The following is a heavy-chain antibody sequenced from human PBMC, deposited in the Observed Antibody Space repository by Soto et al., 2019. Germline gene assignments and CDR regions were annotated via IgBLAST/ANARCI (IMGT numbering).Heavy chain of an antibody. CDR2: IYYSGTT. Sequence: QVQLQESGPGLLEPSQTLSLTCTVSVGSINSGDYYCSWIRQSPGKGLEWIGYIYYSGTTYYSPSLKSRLTMSVDTSKNQFSLKRSSVTASDTAIYYCARGGGTKGHAFDVWGQGTVVTVAS. J-gene: IGHJ3*01. V-gene: IGHV4-30-4*01. CDR3: ARGGGTKGHAFDV. D-gene: IGHD3-16*01. CDR1: VGSINSGDYY.